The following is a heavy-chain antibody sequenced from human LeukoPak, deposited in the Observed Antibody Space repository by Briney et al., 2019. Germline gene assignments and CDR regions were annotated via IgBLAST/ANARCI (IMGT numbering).Heavy chain of an antibody. CDR1: GGSFSGYY. V-gene: IGHV4-34*01. D-gene: IGHD3-10*01. CDR2: INHSGST. J-gene: IGHJ3*02. CDR3: ARGVTYYYGSGRYYSRKDALDI. Sequence: SETLSLTCAVYGGSFSGYYWSWIRQPPGKGLEWIGEINHSGSTNYNPSLKSRVTISVDTSKNQFSLRLSSVTAADTAVYYCARGVTYYYGSGRYYSRKDALDIWGQGTMVTVSS.